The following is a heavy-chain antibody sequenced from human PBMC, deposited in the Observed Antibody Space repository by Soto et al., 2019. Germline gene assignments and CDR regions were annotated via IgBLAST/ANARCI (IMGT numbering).Heavy chain of an antibody. D-gene: IGHD6-25*01. CDR2: LQSKSDGGAT. J-gene: IGHJ4*01. Sequence: EVQLVKSGGGLVKPGGSLRLSCAASGFIFGDPPMNWVRQAPGKGLEWVGRLQSKSDGGATDLAAAVRGRFTISRDASTNTLNLQMDSLKTEDTAVYYCIAGRVTSGAQPFAYWGQGTLVTVSS. CDR3: IAGRVTSGAQPFAY. CDR1: GFIFGDPP. V-gene: IGHV3-15*07.